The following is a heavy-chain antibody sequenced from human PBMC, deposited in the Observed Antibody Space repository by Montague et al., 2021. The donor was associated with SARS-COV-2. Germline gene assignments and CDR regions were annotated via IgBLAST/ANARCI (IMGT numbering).Heavy chain of an antibody. J-gene: IGHJ6*02. D-gene: IGHD5-18*01. V-gene: IGHV4-59*13. Sequence: SQTLSLTCTVSGGSIGSYYWCWIRQPPGKGLELVGYIYYSESTKYNPSLKSRVTISVDTAKNQFSLNLSTVTAAAAAVYYCVGERIQLWSWGMDVWGQGATVTVSS. CDR1: GGSIGSYY. CDR2: IYYSEST. CDR3: VGERIQLWSWGMDV.